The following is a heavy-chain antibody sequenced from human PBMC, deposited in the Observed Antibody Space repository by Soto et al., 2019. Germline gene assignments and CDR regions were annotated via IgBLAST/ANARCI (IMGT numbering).Heavy chain of an antibody. D-gene: IGHD1-20*01. V-gene: IGHV3-30*18. Sequence: QVQLVESGGGVVQPGRSLRLSCAASGFTFSSYGMHWVRQAPGEGLEGVAVILYDGRNKYYADSVKGRFTISRDNSKNTLYLQMNSLRAEDTAVYYCAKEGITGTTSAFDIWGQGTMVTVSS. J-gene: IGHJ3*02. CDR3: AKEGITGTTSAFDI. CDR1: GFTFSSYG. CDR2: ILYDGRNK.